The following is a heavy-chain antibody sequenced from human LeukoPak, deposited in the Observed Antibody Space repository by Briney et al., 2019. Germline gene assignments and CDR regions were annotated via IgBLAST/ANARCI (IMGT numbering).Heavy chain of an antibody. D-gene: IGHD3-10*01. J-gene: IGHJ4*02. CDR1: GYTFTGYY. V-gene: IGHV1-2*02. CDR3: ARGRDEIDY. Sequence: ASVKVSCKASGYTFTGYYMHWVRQAPGQGLEWMGWINHNSGDSNIAQNFQIRVTMTRGKSISTIYMELRRLRFDDTAVYYCARGRDEIDYWGQGTLVTVSS. CDR2: INHNSGDS.